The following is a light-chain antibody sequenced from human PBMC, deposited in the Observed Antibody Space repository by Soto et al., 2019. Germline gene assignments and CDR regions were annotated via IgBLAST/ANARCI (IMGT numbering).Light chain of an antibody. Sequence: QAALTQPASVYGSPGQSITISCTGTSSDVGGHNYVSWYQQHPGKAPKLMIYDVSNRPSGVSNRFSGSKSGNTASLTISGLQAEDEADYYCSSDTSSSTFSYVFGTGTKVTVL. CDR2: DVS. J-gene: IGLJ1*01. V-gene: IGLV2-14*01. CDR3: SSDTSSSTFSYV. CDR1: SSDVGGHNY.